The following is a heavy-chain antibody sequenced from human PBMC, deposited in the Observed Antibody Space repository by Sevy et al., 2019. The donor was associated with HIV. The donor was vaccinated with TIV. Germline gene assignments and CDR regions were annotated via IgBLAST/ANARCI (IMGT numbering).Heavy chain of an antibody. Sequence: GGSLRLSCAASGFSFSTYWMTWVRQAPGKGLEWVATMNQDGTERDYVDSVKGRFTISRDNSKNTLYLQMNSLTAEDTAVYYCAKAGVRVGGTFDLFYFDYWGQGTLVTVSS. CDR3: AKAGVRVGGTFDLFYFDY. D-gene: IGHD6-19*01. CDR1: GFSFSTYW. CDR2: MNQDGTER. V-gene: IGHV3-7*03. J-gene: IGHJ4*02.